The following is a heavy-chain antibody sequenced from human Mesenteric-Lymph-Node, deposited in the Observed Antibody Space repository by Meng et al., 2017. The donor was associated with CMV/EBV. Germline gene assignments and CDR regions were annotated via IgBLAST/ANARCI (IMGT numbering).Heavy chain of an antibody. CDR2: ISSSSSYI. V-gene: IGHV3-21*01. Sequence: GGSLRLSCAASGFTFSSYAMSWVRQAPGKGLEWVSSISSSSSYIYYADSVKGRFTISRDNAKNSLYLQMNSLRAEDTAVYYCASDVDTANWGQGTLVTVSS. CDR3: ASDVDTAN. D-gene: IGHD5-18*01. J-gene: IGHJ4*02. CDR1: GFTFSSYA.